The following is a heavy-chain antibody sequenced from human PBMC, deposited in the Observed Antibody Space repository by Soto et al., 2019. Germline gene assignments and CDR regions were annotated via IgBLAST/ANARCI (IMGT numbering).Heavy chain of an antibody. V-gene: IGHV3-11*05. CDR1: GSSFRDYY. J-gene: IGHJ4*02. D-gene: IGHD1-26*01. Sequence: QVQLVESGGGLVQPGGSLRLSCAASGSSFRDYYMSWIRQSPGKGLEWLSYITSSSSYTHYADSVKGRFTISRDNAKNSLYRQMNSLRAADTAVYYCTGGQATLAVNFDYWGQGTPVTVSS. CDR2: ITSSSSYT. CDR3: TGGQATLAVNFDY.